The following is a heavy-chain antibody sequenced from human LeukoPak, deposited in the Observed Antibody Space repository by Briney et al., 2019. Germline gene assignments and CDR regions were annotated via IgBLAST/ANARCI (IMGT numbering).Heavy chain of an antibody. CDR1: GGSISSYY. CDR2: LYYSGSA. Sequence: SETLSLTCTVSGGSISSYYWSWIRQPPGKGLEWIGYLYYSGSANYNPSLKSRVTISVDTSKNQFSLKLSSVTAADTAVYYCARVLYDYYSSGYYYYFDYWGQGTLVTVSS. J-gene: IGHJ4*02. D-gene: IGHD3-22*01. CDR3: ARVLYDYYSSGYYYYFDY. V-gene: IGHV4-59*01.